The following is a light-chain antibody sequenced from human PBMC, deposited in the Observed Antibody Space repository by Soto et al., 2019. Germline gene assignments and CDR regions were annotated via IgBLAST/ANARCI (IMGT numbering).Light chain of an antibody. V-gene: IGKV1-39*01. Sequence: DIQMTHSPSSRSSSVGALVTISCPARQSISSSVTWYQQKPVNAPKLLIYAASRLQSGVPSRFSGSESGTDFTLSISRLQPEDFATYYCQQSYSTPSPVGGGTKVEIK. J-gene: IGKJ4*01. CDR2: AAS. CDR1: QSISSS. CDR3: QQSYSTPSP.